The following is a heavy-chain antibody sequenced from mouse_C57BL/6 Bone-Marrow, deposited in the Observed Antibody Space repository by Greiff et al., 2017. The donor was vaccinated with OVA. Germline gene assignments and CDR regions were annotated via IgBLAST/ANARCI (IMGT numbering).Heavy chain of an antibody. CDR3: ARLGNGAAFAY. CDR2: IYPRSGNT. V-gene: IGHV1-81*01. D-gene: IGHD2-1*01. J-gene: IGHJ3*01. CDR1: GYTFTSYG. Sequence: QVQLQQSGAELARPGASVKLSCKASGYTFTSYGISWVKQRTGQGLEWIGEIYPRSGNTYYNEKFKGKATLTADKSSSTAYMELRSLTSEDSAVYVCARLGNGAAFAYWGQGTLVTVSA.